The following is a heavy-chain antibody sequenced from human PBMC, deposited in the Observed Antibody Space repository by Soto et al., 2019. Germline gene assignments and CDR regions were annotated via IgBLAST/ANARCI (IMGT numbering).Heavy chain of an antibody. CDR2: IYYSGST. CDR3: EQANFWSSSNLYL. D-gene: IGHD3-3*01. CDR1: GGSISSGGYY. Sequence: SETLSLTCTVSGGSISSGGYYWSWIRQHPGKGLGWIGYIYYSGSTYYNPSLKSRVTISVDTSKNQFSLKLSSVTAADTAVYYSEQANFWSSSNLYLWGQGTLVTVSS. J-gene: IGHJ4*02. V-gene: IGHV4-30-4*01.